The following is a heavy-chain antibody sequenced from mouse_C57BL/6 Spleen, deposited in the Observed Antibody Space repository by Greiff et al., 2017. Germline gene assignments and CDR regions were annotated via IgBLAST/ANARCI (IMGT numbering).Heavy chain of an antibody. CDR1: GYTFTNYW. CDR2: IDPSDSYT. J-gene: IGHJ2*01. CDR3: ASNYGSSQYYFDY. V-gene: IGHV1-59*01. Sequence: VQLQQPGAELVRPGTSVKLSCKASGYTFTNYWMHWVKQRPGQGLEWIGVIDPSDSYTNYNQKFKGKATLTVDTSSSTAYMQLSSLTSEDSAVYDCASNYGSSQYYFDYWGQGTTLTVSS. D-gene: IGHD1-1*01.